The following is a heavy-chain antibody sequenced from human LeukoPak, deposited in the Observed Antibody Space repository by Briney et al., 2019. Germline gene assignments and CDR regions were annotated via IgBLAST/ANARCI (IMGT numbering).Heavy chain of an antibody. V-gene: IGHV1-2*02. Sequence: ASVKVSCKASGYTFTGYYMHWVRQAPGQGLEWMGWINPNSGGTNYAQKFQGRVTMTRDTSISTAYMELSRLRSDDTAVYYCARGSLGYCSGGSCYQVYGMDVWGQGTTVTVSS. CDR2: INPNSGGT. CDR1: GYTFTGYY. D-gene: IGHD2-15*01. J-gene: IGHJ6*02. CDR3: ARGSLGYCSGGSCYQVYGMDV.